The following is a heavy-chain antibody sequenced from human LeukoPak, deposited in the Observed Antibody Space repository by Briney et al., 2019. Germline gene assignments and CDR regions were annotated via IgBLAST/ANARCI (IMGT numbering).Heavy chain of an antibody. Sequence: GASVKVSCKASGYTFTSYGIRCGRQAPGQGLEWMGWISAYNGNTNYAEKLQGRVTMTTDTSTSTAYMELRSLRSDDTAVYYCARFRAVADEFDPWGQGTLVTVSS. CDR3: ARFRAVADEFDP. D-gene: IGHD6-19*01. CDR1: GYTFTSYG. CDR2: ISAYNGNT. V-gene: IGHV1-18*01. J-gene: IGHJ5*02.